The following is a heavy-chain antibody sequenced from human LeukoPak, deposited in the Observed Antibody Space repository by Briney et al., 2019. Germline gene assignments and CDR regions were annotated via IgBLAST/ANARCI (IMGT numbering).Heavy chain of an antibody. D-gene: IGHD4-11*01. CDR1: GYSISSGYY. V-gene: IGHV4-38-2*02. CDR3: ARLNQLQSGESYFDY. J-gene: IGHJ4*02. Sequence: PSETLSLTCTVSGYSISSGYYWGWIRQPPGKGLEWIGSFFHGVSTYYNPSLKSRVTISVDTSKNQFSLKLSSVTAADTAVYYCARLNQLQSGESYFDYWGQGTLVTVSS. CDR2: FFHGVST.